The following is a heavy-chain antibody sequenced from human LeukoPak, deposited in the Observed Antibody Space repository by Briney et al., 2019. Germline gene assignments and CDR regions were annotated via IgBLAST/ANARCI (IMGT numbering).Heavy chain of an antibody. CDR1: GFTFSSYG. V-gene: IGHV3-30*18. CDR2: ISYDGSNK. J-gene: IGHJ3*02. D-gene: IGHD6-19*01. CDR3: AKGGRAVAGTNAFDI. Sequence: GRSLRLSCAASGFTFSSYGMHWVRQAPGKGLGWVAVISYDGSNKYYADTVKGGFTISRDNYKNTLYLQMNSLTAEDTAVYYCAKGGRAVAGTNAFDIWRQGTMVTVSS.